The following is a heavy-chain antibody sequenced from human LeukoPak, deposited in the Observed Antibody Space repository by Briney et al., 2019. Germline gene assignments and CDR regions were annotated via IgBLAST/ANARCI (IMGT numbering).Heavy chain of an antibody. V-gene: IGHV3-23*01. CDR1: GFTFGSHA. CDR3: GKTTVGYSSAQKPAWPVDY. CDR2: IFGSGGSP. J-gene: IGHJ4*02. D-gene: IGHD5-18*01. Sequence: GGSLRLSCEASGFTFGSHAMYWVRQAPGKGLEWVAGIFGSGGSPHYADPVKGRFTISRDNSRNTVYLQINSLRAEDTAVYYCGKTTVGYSSAQKPAWPVDYWGQGTLVTVSS.